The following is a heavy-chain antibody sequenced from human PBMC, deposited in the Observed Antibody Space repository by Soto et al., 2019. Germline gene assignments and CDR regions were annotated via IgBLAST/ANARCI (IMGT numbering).Heavy chain of an antibody. V-gene: IGHV1-18*01. Sequence: GASVKVSCKASGYSFTSNGISWVRQAPGQGLEWMGWISVDKGNTNYAQKLQGRVTMTRDTSTSTVYMELRSLRSEDTAVYYCARGYYDILTGYYYYFDYWGQGTLVTVSS. CDR2: ISVDKGNT. CDR3: ARGYYDILTGYYYYFDY. CDR1: GYSFTSNG. J-gene: IGHJ4*02. D-gene: IGHD3-9*01.